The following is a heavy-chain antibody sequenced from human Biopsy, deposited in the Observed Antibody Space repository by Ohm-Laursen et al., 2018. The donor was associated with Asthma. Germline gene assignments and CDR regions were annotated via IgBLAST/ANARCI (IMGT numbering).Heavy chain of an antibody. D-gene: IGHD3-22*01. CDR3: AKSADYYDSTDYLDF. V-gene: IGHV3-9*01. Sequence: SLRLSCSASGFSFDDCAMHWVRQAPGKGLEWVSSISWNSGNIDYADSVKGRFTISRDNAKNSLYLQMQSLRPEDTAFYYCAKSADYYDSTDYLDFWGRGTLVTVSS. CDR1: GFSFDDCA. J-gene: IGHJ4*01. CDR2: ISWNSGNI.